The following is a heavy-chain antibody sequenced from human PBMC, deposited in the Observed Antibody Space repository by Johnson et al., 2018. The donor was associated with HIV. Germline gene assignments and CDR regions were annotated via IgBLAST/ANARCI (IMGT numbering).Heavy chain of an antibody. J-gene: IGHJ3*02. V-gene: IGHV3-30*04. Sequence: QEQLVESGGGVVQPGRSLRLSCAASGFTFSSYAMHWVRQAPGKGLEWVAVISYDGSNKYYADSVKGRFTISRDNSKNTLYLQMNSLRAEDTAVYYCARDESSRLQLTGNDAFDIWGQGTMVTVSS. CDR3: ARDESSRLQLTGNDAFDI. D-gene: IGHD6-13*01. CDR2: ISYDGSNK. CDR1: GFTFSSYA.